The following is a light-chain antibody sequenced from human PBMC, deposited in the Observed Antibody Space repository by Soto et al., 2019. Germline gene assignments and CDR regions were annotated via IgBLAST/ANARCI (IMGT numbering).Light chain of an antibody. Sequence: EIVMTQSPATLSVSPGERATLSCRASQSVCSNLAWYQQKPGQAPRLLLYDASTRATGIPARFSGSGSGTEFTLTISSLQSEDFAVYYCQQYNNWPPYTFGQGTKLEIK. CDR3: QQYNNWPPYT. J-gene: IGKJ2*01. CDR1: QSVCSN. V-gene: IGKV3-15*01. CDR2: DAS.